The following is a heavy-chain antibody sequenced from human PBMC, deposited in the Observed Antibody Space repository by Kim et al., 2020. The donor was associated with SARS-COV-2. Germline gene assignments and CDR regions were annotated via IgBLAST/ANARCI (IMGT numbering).Heavy chain of an antibody. CDR2: INPSGGST. CDR3: ARDGSLTIFGVAPASLYYSGMDV. V-gene: IGHV1-46*01. Sequence: ASVKVSCKASGYTFTSYYMHWVRQAPGQGLEWMGVINPSGGSTSYAQKFQGRVTMTRDTSTSTVYMELSSLRSEDTAVYYCARDGSLTIFGVAPASLYYSGMDVWGQGTTVTVSS. CDR1: GYTFTSYY. J-gene: IGHJ6*02. D-gene: IGHD3-3*01.